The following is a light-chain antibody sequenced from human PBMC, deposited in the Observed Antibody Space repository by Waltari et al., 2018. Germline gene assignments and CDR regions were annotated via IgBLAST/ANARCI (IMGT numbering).Light chain of an antibody. V-gene: IGLV2-14*03. CDR2: DVS. CDR1: SSDVGGYNS. J-gene: IGLJ2*01. CDR3: SSQSSDNVVL. Sequence: QSALTQPASVSGSPGQSITISCTGTSSDVGGYNSVSWYQDHPGQAPKVIIYDVSDRPSGISERFSGSKSGNTASLTISGLQAEDEADYYCSSQSSDNVVLFGGGTKLT.